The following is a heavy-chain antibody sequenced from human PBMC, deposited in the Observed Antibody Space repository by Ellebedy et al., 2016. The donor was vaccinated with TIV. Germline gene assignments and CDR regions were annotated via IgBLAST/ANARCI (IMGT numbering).Heavy chain of an antibody. CDR3: ARPSAKGYSHGDFDY. V-gene: IGHV3-21*01. CDR1: GFIFSSYS. D-gene: IGHD5-18*01. J-gene: IGHJ4*02. Sequence: GESLKISCAASGFIFSSYSMTWIRQAPGKGLEWVSSLSGSSTYITYADSVKGRFTISRDNAKNSLFLQMNSLRAEDTAVYYCARPSAKGYSHGDFDYWGQGTLVAVS. CDR2: LSGSSTYI.